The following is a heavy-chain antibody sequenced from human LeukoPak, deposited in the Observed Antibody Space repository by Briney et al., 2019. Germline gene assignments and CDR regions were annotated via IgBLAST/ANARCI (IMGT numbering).Heavy chain of an antibody. D-gene: IGHD3-22*01. J-gene: IGHJ3*02. CDR1: GFTFSTYW. CDR3: ARDDTHYGSSGSFYDAFDI. V-gene: IGHV3-74*01. Sequence: GGSLRLSCAASGFTFSTYWMHWVRQAPGKGLVWVSHINSDESNTNCADSVKGRFTISRDNAKNSLYLQMNSLRAEDTAVYYCARDDTHYGSSGSFYDAFDIWGQGTMVTVS. CDR2: INSDESNT.